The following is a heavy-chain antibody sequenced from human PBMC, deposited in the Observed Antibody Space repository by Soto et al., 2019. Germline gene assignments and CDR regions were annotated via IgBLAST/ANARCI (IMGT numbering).Heavy chain of an antibody. CDR2: INHSGST. V-gene: IGHV4-34*01. CDR3: ARRPGYNWNYGLVWFDP. CDR1: GGSFSGYY. Sequence: QSQTLSLTCAVYGGSFSGYYWSWIRQPPGKGLEWIGEINHSGSTNYNPSLKSRVTISVDTSKNQFSLKLSSVTAADTAVYYCARRPGYNWNYGLVWFDPWGQGTLVTVSS. D-gene: IGHD1-7*01. J-gene: IGHJ5*02.